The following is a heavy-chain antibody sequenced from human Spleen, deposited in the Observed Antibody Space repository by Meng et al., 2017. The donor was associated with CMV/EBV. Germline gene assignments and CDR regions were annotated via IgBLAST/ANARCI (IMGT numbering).Heavy chain of an antibody. J-gene: IGHJ6*02. CDR1: GFTFSSYA. V-gene: IGHV3-23*01. CDR2: TSGSGGNT. D-gene: IGHD2-2*02. Sequence: GGSLRLSCAASGFTFSSYAMSWVRQAPGKGLEWVSATSGSGGNTYHADSVKGRFTISRDNSKNTLYLQMNSLRAEDTAVYYCAKSEGSYCSSSSCYSFYYYGVDAWGQGTTVTVSS. CDR3: AKSEGSYCSSSSCYSFYYYGVDA.